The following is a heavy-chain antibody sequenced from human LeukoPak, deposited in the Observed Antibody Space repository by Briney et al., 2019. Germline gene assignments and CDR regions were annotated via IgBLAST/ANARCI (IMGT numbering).Heavy chain of an antibody. CDR1: GGTFSSYA. CDR3: ARSRGPIYCTNGVCYTLYYFDY. D-gene: IGHD2-8*01. J-gene: IGHJ4*02. V-gene: IGHV1-69*13. Sequence: SVKVSCKASGGTFSSYAISWVRQVPGQGLEWMGGIIPIFGTANYAQKFQGRVTITADESTSTAYMELSSLRSEDTAVYYCARSRGPIYCTNGVCYTLYYFDYWGQGTLVTVSS. CDR2: IIPIFGTA.